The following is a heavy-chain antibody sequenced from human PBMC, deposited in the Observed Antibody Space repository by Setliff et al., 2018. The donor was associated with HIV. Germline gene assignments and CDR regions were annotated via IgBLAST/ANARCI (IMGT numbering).Heavy chain of an antibody. D-gene: IGHD3-3*01. J-gene: IGHJ6*03. CDR1: GYTLSELS. Sequence: ASVKVSCKVSGYTLSELSMHWVRQAPGEGLEWMGGFDPEDGETIYAEKFQGRVTMTEDTATETAYMELSSLRSEDTAVYYCARDQIVDYNFWSGYYTGEFPVQDYYMDVWGKGTTVTVSS. CDR2: FDPEDGET. CDR3: ARDQIVDYNFWSGYYTGEFPVQDYYMDV. V-gene: IGHV1-24*01.